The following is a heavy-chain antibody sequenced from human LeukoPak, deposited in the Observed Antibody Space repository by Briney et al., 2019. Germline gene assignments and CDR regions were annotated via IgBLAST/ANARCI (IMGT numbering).Heavy chain of an antibody. Sequence: SETLSLTCAVYGGSFSGYYWSWIRQPPGKGLEWIGEINHSGSTNYNPSLKSRVTISVDTSKNQFSLKLSSVTAADTAVYYCARRSSGWYRGYYMDVWGKGTTVTISS. CDR2: INHSGST. V-gene: IGHV4-34*01. CDR1: GGSFSGYY. D-gene: IGHD6-19*01. J-gene: IGHJ6*03. CDR3: ARRSSGWYRGYYMDV.